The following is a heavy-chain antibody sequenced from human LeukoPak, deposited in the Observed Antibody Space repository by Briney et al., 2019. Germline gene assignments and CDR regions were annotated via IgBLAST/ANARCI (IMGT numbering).Heavy chain of an antibody. CDR2: IQYDGSNK. CDR1: GFTFSSYG. D-gene: IGHD6-13*01. J-gene: IGHJ6*03. Sequence: GGSLRLSCAASGFTFSSYGMHWVRQAPGKGLEWVAFIQYDGSNKYYADSVKGRFTISRDNSKNTLYLQMNSLRAEDTAVYYCAKDVAAAGTEYYYYYMDVWGKGTTVTVSS. V-gene: IGHV3-30*02. CDR3: AKDVAAAGTEYYYYYMDV.